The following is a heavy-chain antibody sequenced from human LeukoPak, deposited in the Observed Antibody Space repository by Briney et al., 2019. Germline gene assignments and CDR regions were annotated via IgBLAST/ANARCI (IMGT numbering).Heavy chain of an antibody. V-gene: IGHV4-34*01. CDR1: GGSFSNYF. J-gene: IGHJ2*01. D-gene: IGHD2-21*01. CDR3: ARDSLPTWYFDL. Sequence: PSETLSLTCGVNGGSFSNYFWTWIRQSPGKELEWIGDIHNSGRVNYNPSLGSRVTISVDTSKNQFSLKLTSVTAADTAVYYCARDSLPTWYFDLWGRGTLVTVSS. CDR2: IHNSGRV.